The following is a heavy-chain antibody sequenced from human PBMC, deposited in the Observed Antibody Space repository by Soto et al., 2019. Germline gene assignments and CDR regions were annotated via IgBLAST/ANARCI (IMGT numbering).Heavy chain of an antibody. CDR3: ARCLGMSTTSRYFDL. Sequence: EVQLVESGGGLVQSGGSLRLSCAASGFTFSSFSMNWVRQAPGKGLEWVAYVSNSNSGTNHADSVKGRFTISRDNAENSLYLQMNSLRAEDTAVYFCARCLGMSTTSRYFDLWGRGTLVTVSS. CDR1: GFTFSSFS. D-gene: IGHD1-1*01. J-gene: IGHJ2*01. CDR2: VSNSNSGT. V-gene: IGHV3-48*01.